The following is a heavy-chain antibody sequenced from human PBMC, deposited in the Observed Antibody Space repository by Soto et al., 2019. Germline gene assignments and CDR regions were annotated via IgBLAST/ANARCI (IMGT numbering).Heavy chain of an antibody. V-gene: IGHV4-31*03. J-gene: IGHJ4*02. CDR3: SRGGASSIWLDY. CDR2: NYYSGNT. Sequence: PSETLSLTCTVSGGSISSGGYYWSWVRQHPGKALEWIGYNYYSGNTDYNPSLKSRVTISMDTSKNQFSLSLTSVTAAYTAVYYFSRGGASSIWLDYWGQGILVTVSS. CDR1: GGSISSGGYY. D-gene: IGHD6-13*01.